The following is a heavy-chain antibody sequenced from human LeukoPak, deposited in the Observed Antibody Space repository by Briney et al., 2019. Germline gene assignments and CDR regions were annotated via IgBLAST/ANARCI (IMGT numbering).Heavy chain of an antibody. Sequence: PGGSLRLSCAASGFTFRSCAIYWVRQAPGKGLEWVSGISGSGGDTYFADSVKGRFTISRDNAKNSLYLQMNSLRAEDTAAYYCASEFLGDGDQPLLWGQGTLVTVSS. V-gene: IGHV3-21*01. J-gene: IGHJ4*02. CDR3: ASEFLGDGDQPLL. CDR1: GFTFRSCA. D-gene: IGHD3-16*01. CDR2: ISGSGGDT.